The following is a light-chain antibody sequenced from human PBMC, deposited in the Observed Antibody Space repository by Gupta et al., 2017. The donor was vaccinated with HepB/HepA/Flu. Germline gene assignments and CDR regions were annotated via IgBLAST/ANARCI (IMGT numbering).Light chain of an antibody. Sequence: DIVMTQSPDSLAVSLGERATINCKSSQSLLYSSNNKNYLAWYQQKAGQPPKLLIYWASTRESGVPDRFSRSGSGTDFTLTISSLQAGDVAVYYCQQYYSSPRTFGQGTKVEIK. CDR1: QSLLYSSNNKNY. CDR2: WAS. V-gene: IGKV4-1*01. CDR3: QQYYSSPRT. J-gene: IGKJ1*01.